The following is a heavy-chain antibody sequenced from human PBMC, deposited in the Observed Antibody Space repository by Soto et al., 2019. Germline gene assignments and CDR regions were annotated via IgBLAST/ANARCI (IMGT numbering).Heavy chain of an antibody. CDR1: GYTFTGYY. D-gene: IGHD5-12*01. Sequence: ASVKVSCKASGYTFTGYYMHWVRQAPGQGLEWMGWINPNSGGTNYAQKFQGRVTMTRDTSISTAYMELSMLRSDDTAVYYCARELNQEVATIGSAFDIWGQGTMVTVPS. CDR3: ARELNQEVATIGSAFDI. J-gene: IGHJ3*02. V-gene: IGHV1-2*02. CDR2: INPNSGGT.